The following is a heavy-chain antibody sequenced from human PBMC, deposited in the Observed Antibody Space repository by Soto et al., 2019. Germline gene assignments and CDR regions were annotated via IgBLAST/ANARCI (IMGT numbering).Heavy chain of an antibody. V-gene: IGHV3-30-3*01. D-gene: IGHD2-8*01. CDR2: ISYDGSNK. Sequence: QVQVVESGGGVVQPGRSLRLSCAASGFTFSIYAIHWVRQAPGKGLEWVALISYDGSNKYYADSVKGRFTISRDNSKNTVYMQRNSLRAEDTAVYYCARDSALGDGGIAPMVYAIDYWGQGTLVTVSS. CDR3: ARDSALGDGGIAPMVYAIDY. CDR1: GFTFSIYA. J-gene: IGHJ4*02.